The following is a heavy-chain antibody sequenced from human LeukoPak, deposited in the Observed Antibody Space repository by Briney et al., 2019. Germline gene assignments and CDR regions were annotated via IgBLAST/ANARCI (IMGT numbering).Heavy chain of an antibody. J-gene: IGHJ4*02. D-gene: IGHD6-19*01. CDR2: ISYDGSNK. CDR3: ARGVRIAVAGYIDY. V-gene: IGHV3-30*04. CDR1: GFTFSSYA. Sequence: TGGSLRLSCAASGFTFSSYAMHWVRQAPGKGLEWVTFISYDGSNKNYADSAKGRFTISRDNFKNTLYLQMNSLRAEDTAVYYCARGVRIAVAGYIDYWGQGTLVTVSS.